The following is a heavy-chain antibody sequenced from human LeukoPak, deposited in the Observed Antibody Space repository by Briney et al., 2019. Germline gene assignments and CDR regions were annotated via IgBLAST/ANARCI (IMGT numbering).Heavy chain of an antibody. V-gene: IGHV4-39*07. J-gene: IGHJ5*02. CDR2: IYYSGST. D-gene: IGHD3-3*01. CDR1: GDSISSSSSY. CDR3: AAEPRGAGSGDYDFWSGYH. Sequence: SETLSLTCTVSGDSISSSSSYWGWIRQPPGEGLEWIGSIYYSGSTYYNPSLKSRVTISVDTSKNQFSLKLSSVTAADTAVYYCAAEPRGAGSGDYDFWSGYHWGQGTLVTVSS.